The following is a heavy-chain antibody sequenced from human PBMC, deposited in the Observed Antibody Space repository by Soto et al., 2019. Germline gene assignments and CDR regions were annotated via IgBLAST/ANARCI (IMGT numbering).Heavy chain of an antibody. J-gene: IGHJ4*02. CDR3: ARGGTEDYDILTGFDY. Sequence: GGSLRLSCAASGFTFSSYWMHWVRQAPGKGLVWVSRINSDGSSTSYADSVKGRFTISRDNAKNTLYLQMNSLRAEDTAVYYCARGGTEDYDILTGFDYWGQGTLVTVSS. CDR2: INSDGSST. D-gene: IGHD3-9*01. V-gene: IGHV3-74*01. CDR1: GFTFSSYW.